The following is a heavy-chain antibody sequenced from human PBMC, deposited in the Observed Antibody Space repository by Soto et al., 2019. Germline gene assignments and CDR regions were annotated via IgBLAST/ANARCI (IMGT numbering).Heavy chain of an antibody. Sequence: EVQLLESGGGLVQPGGSLRLSCAASGFTFSSYAMRWVRQAPGKGLEWVSAISGSGGSTYYADSVKGRFTISRDNSKNTLYLQRNSLRAEDTAVYYCAKGGYRPDHFDYWGQGTLVTVSS. J-gene: IGHJ4*02. CDR3: AKGGYRPDHFDY. CDR1: GFTFSSYA. D-gene: IGHD5-18*01. CDR2: ISGSGGST. V-gene: IGHV3-23*01.